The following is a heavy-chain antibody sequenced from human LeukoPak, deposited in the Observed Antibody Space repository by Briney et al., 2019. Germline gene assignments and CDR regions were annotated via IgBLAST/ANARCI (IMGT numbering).Heavy chain of an antibody. CDR1: GGSISSYY. CDR2: IYYSGST. Sequence: ASETLSLTCTVSGGSISSYYWSWIRQPPGKGLEWIGYIYYSGSTNYNPSLKSRVTISVDTSKNQFSLKLSSVTAADTAVYYCARGPYSGSYRYFDLWGRGTLVTVSS. CDR3: ARGPYSGSYRYFDL. V-gene: IGHV4-59*01. J-gene: IGHJ2*01. D-gene: IGHD1-26*01.